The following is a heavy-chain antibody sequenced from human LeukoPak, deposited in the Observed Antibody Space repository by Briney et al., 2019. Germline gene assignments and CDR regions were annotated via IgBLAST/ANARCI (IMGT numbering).Heavy chain of an antibody. CDR3: AKGSDYYDSSGYYLG. V-gene: IGHV3-23*01. Sequence: GGSLRLSCAACGFTFSSYAMSWVRQAPGKGLEWVSAISGSGGSTYYADSVKGRFTISRDNSKNTLYLQMNSLRAEDTAVYYSAKGSDYYDSSGYYLGWGQGTLVTVSP. D-gene: IGHD3-22*01. J-gene: IGHJ4*02. CDR1: GFTFSSYA. CDR2: ISGSGGST.